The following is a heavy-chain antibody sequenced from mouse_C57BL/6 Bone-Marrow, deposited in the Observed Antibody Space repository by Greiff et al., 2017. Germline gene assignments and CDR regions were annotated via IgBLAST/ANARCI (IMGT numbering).Heavy chain of an antibody. D-gene: IGHD3-1*01. V-gene: IGHV1-55*01. CDR2: IYPGSGST. CDR3: ARGGSANRAVIVDY. Sequence: QVQLQQPGAELVKPGASVKMSCKASGYTFTSYWITWVKQRPGQGLEWIGDIYPGSGSTNYNEKFKSKATLTVDTSSSTAYMQLSSLTSEDSAVXFCARGGSANRAVIVDYWGQGTSVTVSS. CDR1: GYTFTSYW. J-gene: IGHJ4*01.